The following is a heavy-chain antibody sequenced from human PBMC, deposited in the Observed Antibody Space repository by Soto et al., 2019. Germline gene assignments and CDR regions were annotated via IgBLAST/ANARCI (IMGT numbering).Heavy chain of an antibody. D-gene: IGHD1-26*01. CDR2: INPKTAAT. CDR3: ARIKWGLDYHSGMDV. V-gene: IGHV1-2*02. CDR1: GYTFSDYF. J-gene: IGHJ6*02. Sequence: QVQLVQSGAEVKKSGASVKVSCKASGYTFSDYFIQWLRQAPGQGLEWVAWINPKTAATNYAKKFQDRVTLTSDTSFSTAYLELTRLRPDDTAVYYCARIKWGLDYHSGMDVWGQGTAVTVSS.